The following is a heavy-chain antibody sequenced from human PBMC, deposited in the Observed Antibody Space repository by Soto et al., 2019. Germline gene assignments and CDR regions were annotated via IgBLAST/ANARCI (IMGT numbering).Heavy chain of an antibody. CDR2: IIAGKGNT. J-gene: IGHJ4*02. CDR1: GYSFSRYA. D-gene: IGHD3-22*01. Sequence: QVQLVQSGAEVKKPGASVNISCKASGYSFSRYAMHWVRQAPGQSLEWMGWIIAGKGNTKYSEKFQGRVTITRDTSESTVFMELSSLRSEDTAVYDCSRRGAFNGDYYGYYFDYWGQGTLVTVSS. V-gene: IGHV1-3*01. CDR3: SRRGAFNGDYYGYYFDY.